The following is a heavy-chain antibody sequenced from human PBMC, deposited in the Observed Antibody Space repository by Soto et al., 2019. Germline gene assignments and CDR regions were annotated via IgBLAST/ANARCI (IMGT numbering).Heavy chain of an antibody. CDR1: GYTFTSYD. Sequence: QVQLVQSGAEVKKPGASVKVSCKASGYTFTSYDINWVRQATGQGLERMGWMNPNSGNTGYAQKFQGRVTMTRNTSISTAYMELSSLRSEDTAVYYCARGAIRDSSSWSYYYYGMDVWGQGTTVTVSS. D-gene: IGHD6-13*01. J-gene: IGHJ6*02. CDR3: ARGAIRDSSSWSYYYYGMDV. V-gene: IGHV1-8*01. CDR2: MNPNSGNT.